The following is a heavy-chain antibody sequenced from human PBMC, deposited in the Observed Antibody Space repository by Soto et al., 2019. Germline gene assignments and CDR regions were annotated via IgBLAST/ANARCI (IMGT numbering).Heavy chain of an antibody. J-gene: IGHJ3*02. D-gene: IGHD2-21*02. V-gene: IGHV3-15*01. Sequence: GRSLRPSCAPYGFTFSKAWMTCVRQAPRKGLEWLGRIKSTAKGWTTDYTKPVKGRVTISRDDSKNTLYLQMNSLKTEDTSLYYCTTEGDFGGGCYWAFRIWGKVTMGTV. CDR1: GFTFSKAW. CDR3: TTEGDFGGGCYWAFRI. CDR2: IKSTAKGWTT.